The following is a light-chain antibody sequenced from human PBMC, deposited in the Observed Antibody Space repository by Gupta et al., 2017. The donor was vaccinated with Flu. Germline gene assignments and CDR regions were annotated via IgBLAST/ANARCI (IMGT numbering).Light chain of an antibody. Sequence: VMMQSPDSLAVSLGERAPLNCKSNRSVLSTSNNKNFLAWFQHKLGQPPRLLIHSASTREVGVPSRFSGGGSGTDFTLTINSLQTEDVAIYYCQQYYSTPTFGPGTRLEIK. CDR1: RSVLSTSNNKNF. CDR2: SAS. CDR3: QQYYSTPT. J-gene: IGKJ5*01. V-gene: IGKV4-1*01.